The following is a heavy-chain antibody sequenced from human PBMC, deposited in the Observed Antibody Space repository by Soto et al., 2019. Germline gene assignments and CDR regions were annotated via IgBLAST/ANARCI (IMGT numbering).Heavy chain of an antibody. V-gene: IGHV3-33*01. CDR2: IWYDGSKK. CDR1: GFTFSSYG. CDR3: ATELGGCSGGSCYLGYFHH. D-gene: IGHD2-15*01. Sequence: GGSLRLSCAASGFTFSSYGMNWVRQAPGKGLEWVAIIWYDGSKKYHADSVKGRFTISRDDSKNTLYLQMNSLGAEDTAVYYCATELGGCSGGSCYLGYFHHWGQGTLVTVSS. J-gene: IGHJ1*01.